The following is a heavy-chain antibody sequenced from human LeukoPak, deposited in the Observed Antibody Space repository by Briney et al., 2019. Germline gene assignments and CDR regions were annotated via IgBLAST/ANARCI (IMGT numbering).Heavy chain of an antibody. V-gene: IGHV4-34*01. Sequence: SETLSLTCAVSGGSFSSYYWSWIRQPPGKGLEWIGEINHSGSTNYNPSLKSRVTISVDTSKNQFSLKLSSVTAADTAVYYCARGPTSLISIFGVVSNRHDAFDIWGQGTMVTVSS. CDR1: GGSFSSYY. CDR2: INHSGST. D-gene: IGHD3-3*01. CDR3: ARGPTSLISIFGVVSNRHDAFDI. J-gene: IGHJ3*02.